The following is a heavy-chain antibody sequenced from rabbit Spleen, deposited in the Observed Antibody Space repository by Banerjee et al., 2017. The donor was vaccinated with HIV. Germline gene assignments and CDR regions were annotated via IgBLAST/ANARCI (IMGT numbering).Heavy chain of an antibody. V-gene: IGHV1S45*01. D-gene: IGHD3-1*01. J-gene: IGHJ4*01. CDR1: GFDLSSYYY. Sequence: QEQLEESAGALVKPEGSLTVTGKVSGFDLSSYYYMCWVCQPPGTELEWIACIYAGSRGSTFYARRAKYRFPISNAASTNVSLRMTRLSVTDTATYFCARGPGTIIYKSCLVLWGPGTIVTV. CDR2: IYAGSRGST. CDR3: ARGPGTIIYKSCLVL.